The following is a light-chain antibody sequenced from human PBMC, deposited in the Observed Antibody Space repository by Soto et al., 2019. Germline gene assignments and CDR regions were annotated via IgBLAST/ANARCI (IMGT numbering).Light chain of an antibody. Sequence: EIVMTQSPATLSVSPGERATLSCRASQSVSSNLAWYRQKPGQAPRLLIYGASTRATGIPARFSGSGSGTEFTLTISSLQSEDFAVYYCQQYNNWALTFGGGTKVEIK. J-gene: IGKJ4*01. CDR2: GAS. CDR1: QSVSSN. V-gene: IGKV3D-15*01. CDR3: QQYNNWALT.